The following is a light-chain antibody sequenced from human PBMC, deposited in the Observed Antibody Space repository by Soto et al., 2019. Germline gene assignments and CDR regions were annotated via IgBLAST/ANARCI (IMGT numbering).Light chain of an antibody. CDR1: QSVSSY. Sequence: EIVFTQSPATLSLSPGERATLSCRASQSVSSYFAWYQQKPGQAPRLLIYDASNRATGIPARFSGSGSGTDFTLTISSLEPEDFPVYYCQQRSNWPLPFGQGTKVDI. CDR3: QQRSNWPLP. CDR2: DAS. V-gene: IGKV3-11*01. J-gene: IGKJ1*01.